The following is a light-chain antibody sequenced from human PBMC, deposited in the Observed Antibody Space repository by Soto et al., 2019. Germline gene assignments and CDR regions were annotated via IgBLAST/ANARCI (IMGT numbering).Light chain of an antibody. CDR2: LEGSGSY. J-gene: IGLJ2*01. V-gene: IGLV4-60*03. Sequence: QSVLTQSSSASASLGSSVELTCTLSSGHSSYIIAWHQQQPGKAPRYLMKLEGSGSYNKGSGVPDRFSGSSSGADRYLTISNRQSEDEADYYCETWDSNTRVFGGGTQLTVL. CDR3: ETWDSNTRV. CDR1: SGHSSYI.